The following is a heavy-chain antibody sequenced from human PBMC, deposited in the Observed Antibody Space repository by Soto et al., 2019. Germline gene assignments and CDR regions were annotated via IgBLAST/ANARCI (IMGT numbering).Heavy chain of an antibody. D-gene: IGHD6-6*01. J-gene: IGHJ4*02. CDR1: GFTFSSYG. V-gene: IGHV3-30*18. Sequence: GGSLRLSCAASGFTFSSYGMHWVRQAPGKGLGWVAVISYDGSNKYYADSVKGRFTISRDNSKNTLYLQMNSLGAEDTAVYYCAKGPSPVGSSSFYWGQGTLVTVSS. CDR2: ISYDGSNK. CDR3: AKGPSPVGSSSFY.